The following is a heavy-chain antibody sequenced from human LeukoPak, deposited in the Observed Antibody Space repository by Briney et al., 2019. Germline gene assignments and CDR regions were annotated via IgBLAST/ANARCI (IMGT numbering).Heavy chain of an antibody. CDR3: ARAHSCGWYLVLAY. CDR1: GFTFSNYS. CDR2: ISTRSGSI. D-gene: IGHD6-19*01. Sequence: QPGGSLRLSCAASGFTFSNYSMNWVRQAPGKGLEWVSYISTRSGSIFYADSVEGRFTISRDNAKNSLYLQMNSLRVEDTAVYYCARAHSCGWYLVLAYWGQGALVTVSS. J-gene: IGHJ4*02. V-gene: IGHV3-48*01.